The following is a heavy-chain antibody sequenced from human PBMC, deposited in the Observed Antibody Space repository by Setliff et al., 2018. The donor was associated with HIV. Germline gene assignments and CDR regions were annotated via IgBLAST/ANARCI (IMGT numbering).Heavy chain of an antibody. J-gene: IGHJ5*02. D-gene: IGHD3-22*01. V-gene: IGHV3-15*01. CDR2: IRSAVDGGTT. CDR3: TTPMRYDSAASRT. CDR1: GLTFRDAR. Sequence: PGGSLRLSCAASGLTFRDARMSWVRQAPGKGLEWVGRIRSAVDGGTTDYSAPVKGRFSILRDDLKSTLYLQMNSLKTEDTAVYFCTTPMRYDSAASRTWGQGTLVTVSS.